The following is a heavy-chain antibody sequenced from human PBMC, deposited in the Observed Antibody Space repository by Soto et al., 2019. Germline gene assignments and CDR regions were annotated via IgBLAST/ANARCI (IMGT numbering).Heavy chain of an antibody. Sequence: GGSLRLSCAASGFTFDDYAMHWVRQAPGKGLEWVSGISWNSGSIGYADSVKGRFTISRDNAKNSLYLQMNSLRAEDTALYYCAKGRGAARVYYYYGMDVWGQGTTVTVSS. V-gene: IGHV3-9*01. CDR1: GFTFDDYA. D-gene: IGHD6-6*01. CDR2: ISWNSGSI. J-gene: IGHJ6*02. CDR3: AKGRGAARVYYYYGMDV.